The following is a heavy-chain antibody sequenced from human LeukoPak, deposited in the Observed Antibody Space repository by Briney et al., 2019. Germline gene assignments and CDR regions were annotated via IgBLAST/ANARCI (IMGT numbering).Heavy chain of an antibody. CDR2: IYYSGNT. CDR3: ARDRGASSGYFSDY. J-gene: IGHJ4*02. Sequence: YWIGWVRQMPGKGLEWIGYIYYSGNTYYNPSLKSRVTVSVDTSKNQFSLKLRSVTAADTAVYYRARDRGASSGYFSDYWDQGTGVTVSS. D-gene: IGHD3-22*01. CDR1: Y. V-gene: IGHV4-31*02.